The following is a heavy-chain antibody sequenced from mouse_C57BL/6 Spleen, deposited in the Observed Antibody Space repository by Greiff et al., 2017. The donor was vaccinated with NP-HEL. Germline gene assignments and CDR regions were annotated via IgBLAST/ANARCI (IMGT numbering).Heavy chain of an antibody. CDR2: IYPGDGDT. V-gene: IGHV1-82*01. J-gene: IGHJ2*01. CDR1: GYAFSSSW. D-gene: IGHD2-2*01. CDR3: ENGYYGDY. Sequence: VKLMESGPELVKPGASVKISCKASGYAFSSSWMNWVKQRPGKGLEWIGRIYPGDGDTNYNGKFKGKATLTADKSSSTAYMQLSSLTSEDSAVYFCENGYYGDYWGQGTTLTVSS.